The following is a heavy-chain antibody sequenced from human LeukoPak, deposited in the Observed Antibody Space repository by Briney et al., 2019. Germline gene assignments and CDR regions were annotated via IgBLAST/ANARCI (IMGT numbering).Heavy chain of an antibody. CDR3: AKGTVVVTGPLDY. CDR1: GFTFSSYT. J-gene: IGHJ4*02. Sequence: GGSLRLSCAASGFTFSSYTMHWVRQAPGKGLEWVSLISWDGSSTYYADSVKGRFTISRDNSKTSLYLQMNSLRTEDTALYYCAKGTVVVTGPLDYWGQGTLVTVSS. V-gene: IGHV3-43*01. D-gene: IGHD3-22*01. CDR2: ISWDGSST.